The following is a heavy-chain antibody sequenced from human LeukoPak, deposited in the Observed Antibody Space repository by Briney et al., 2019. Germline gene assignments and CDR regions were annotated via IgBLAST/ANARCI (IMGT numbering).Heavy chain of an antibody. CDR1: GGSISRSSYY. V-gene: IGHV4-39*01. CDR2: IYYSGST. CDR3: ARSGSIRLGELSLFPNWFDP. J-gene: IGHJ5*02. D-gene: IGHD3-16*02. Sequence: PSETLSLTCTVSGGSISRSSYYWGWIRQPPGKGLEWIGSIYYSGSTYYNPSLKSRVTISVDTSKNRFSLKLSSVTAADTAVYYCARSGSIRLGELSLFPNWFDPWGQGTLVTVSS.